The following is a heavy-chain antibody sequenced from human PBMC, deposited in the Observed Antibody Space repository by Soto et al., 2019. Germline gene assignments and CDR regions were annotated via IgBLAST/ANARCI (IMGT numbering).Heavy chain of an antibody. CDR3: ARGGSDGITIFGVVIHGPFDY. CDR2: INSDGSST. V-gene: IGHV3-74*01. Sequence: GGSLRLSCAASGFTFSSYWMHWVRQAPGKGLVWVSRINSDGSSTSYADSVKGRFTISRDNAKNTLYLQMNSLRAEDTAVYYCARGGSDGITIFGVVIHGPFDYWGQGTLVTVSS. CDR1: GFTFSSYW. D-gene: IGHD3-3*01. J-gene: IGHJ4*02.